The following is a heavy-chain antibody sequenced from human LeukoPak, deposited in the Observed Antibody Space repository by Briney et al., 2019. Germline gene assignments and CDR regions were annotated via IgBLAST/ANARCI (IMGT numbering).Heavy chain of an antibody. D-gene: IGHD6-19*01. CDR1: GFTFDEYA. CDR3: ASGGGWVFFN. Sequence: GGSLRLSCAASGFTFDEYAMHWVRQAPGKGLEWVSGISWNSGSKGYAGSVKGRFTISRDNARNSQFLQMNSLRAEDTAVYYCASGGGWVFFNWGQGTLVTVSS. V-gene: IGHV3-9*01. J-gene: IGHJ4*02. CDR2: ISWNSGSK.